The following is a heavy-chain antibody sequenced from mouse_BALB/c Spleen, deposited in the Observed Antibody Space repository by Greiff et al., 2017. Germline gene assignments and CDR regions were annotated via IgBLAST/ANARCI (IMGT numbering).Heavy chain of an antibody. J-gene: IGHJ4*01. CDR3: ARRTPDGGYAMDY. Sequence: QVQLQQSGAELARPGASVKLSCKASGYTFTSYWMQWVKQRPGQGLEWIGAIYPGDGDTRYTQKFKGKATLTADKSSSTAYMQLSSLASEDSAVYYCARRTPDGGYAMDYWGQGTSVTVSS. V-gene: IGHV1-87*01. CDR2: IYPGDGDT. CDR1: GYTFTSYW.